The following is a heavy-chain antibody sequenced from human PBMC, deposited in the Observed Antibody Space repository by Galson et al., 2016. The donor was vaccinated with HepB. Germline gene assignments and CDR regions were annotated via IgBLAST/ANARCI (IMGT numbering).Heavy chain of an antibody. CDR2: ISSSCSYI. D-gene: IGHD7-27*01. CDR1: GFTFSSYS. J-gene: IGHJ2*01. Sequence: SLRLSCAASGFTFSSYSMNWVRQAPGKGLEWVSSISSSCSYIYYADSVKGRFTISRDNAKNSLYLQMNSLRAEDTAVYYCARDFLGIVGRYFDLWGRGTLVTVSS. V-gene: IGHV3-21*01. CDR3: ARDFLGIVGRYFDL.